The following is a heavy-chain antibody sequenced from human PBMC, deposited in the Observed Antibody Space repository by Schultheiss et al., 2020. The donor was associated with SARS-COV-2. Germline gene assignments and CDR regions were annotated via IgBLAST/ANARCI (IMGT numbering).Heavy chain of an antibody. V-gene: IGHV3-NL1*01. Sequence: GGSLRLSCVASGFTFSGYGMHWVRQAPGKGLEWVSHIGGGEGRAYYADSVKGRFTISRDMSKNTLYLQMNSLRAEDTALYFCAKDRAPYYSWNYMQQWGQGAQVTVSS. CDR2: IGGGEGRA. J-gene: IGHJ4*02. CDR3: AKDRAPYYSWNYMQQ. CDR1: GFTFSGYG. D-gene: IGHD1-26*01.